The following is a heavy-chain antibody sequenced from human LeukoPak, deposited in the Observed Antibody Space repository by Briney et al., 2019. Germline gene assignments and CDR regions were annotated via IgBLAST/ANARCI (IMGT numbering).Heavy chain of an antibody. V-gene: IGHV3-23*01. CDR1: GFTFSSYA. CDR3: AKVFVYYYDSSGYYRLYYFDY. J-gene: IGHJ4*02. Sequence: GGSLRLSYAASGFTFSSYAMSWVRQAPGKGLEWVSAISGSGGSTYYADSVKGRFTISRDNSKNTLYLQMNSLRAEDTAVYYCAKVFVYYYDSSGYYRLYYFDYWGQGTLVTVSS. CDR2: ISGSGGST. D-gene: IGHD3-22*01.